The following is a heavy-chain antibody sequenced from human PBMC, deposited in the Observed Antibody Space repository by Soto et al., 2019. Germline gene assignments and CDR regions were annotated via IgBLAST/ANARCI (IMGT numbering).Heavy chain of an antibody. J-gene: IGHJ6*02. V-gene: IGHV3-23*01. D-gene: IGHD3-3*01. CDR3: ANDWRGGYYDMDV. CDR2: IGSSGGDI. Sequence: PGGSLRLSCAASGFTFSSYAMNWVRQTPGKGLEWVSCIGSSGGDIYYTNSVKGRFTISRDNSKSTLYLHMTSLSAEDTAIYYCANDWRGGYYDMDVWGQGTAVTVSS. CDR1: GFTFSSYA.